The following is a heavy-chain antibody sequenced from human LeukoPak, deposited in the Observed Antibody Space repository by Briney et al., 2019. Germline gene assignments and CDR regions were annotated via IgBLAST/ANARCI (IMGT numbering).Heavy chain of an antibody. J-gene: IGHJ3*02. V-gene: IGHV1-2*02. Sequence: GASVKASCKASGYTFTSYGISWVRQAPGQGLEWMGWINPNSGGTNYAQKFQGRVTMTRDTSISTAYMELSRLRSDDTAVYYCARDPYSSGWDDAFDIWGQGTMVTVSS. CDR1: GYTFTSYG. CDR2: INPNSGGT. D-gene: IGHD6-19*01. CDR3: ARDPYSSGWDDAFDI.